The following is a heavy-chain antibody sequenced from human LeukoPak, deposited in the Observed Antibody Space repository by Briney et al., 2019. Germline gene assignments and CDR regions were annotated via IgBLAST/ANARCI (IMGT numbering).Heavy chain of an antibody. CDR2: ISYDGSNK. CDR3: ARARFGEPYDAYL. J-gene: IGHJ3*01. V-gene: IGHV3-30*04. D-gene: IGHD3-10*01. CDR1: GFTFSSYA. Sequence: GGSLRLSCAASGFTFSSYAMHWVRQAPGKGLEWVAVISYDGSNKYYADSVKGRFTISRDNSKNTLYLQMNSLRAEDTAVYYCARARFGEPYDAYLWGQGTMVTVSS.